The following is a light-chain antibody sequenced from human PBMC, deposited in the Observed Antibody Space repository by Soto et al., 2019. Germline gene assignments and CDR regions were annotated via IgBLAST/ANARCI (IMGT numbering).Light chain of an antibody. CDR2: GAS. CDR3: QHYGSSPSIT. CDR1: QSVSSTY. Sequence: DIVLTHSPGTLSLSPLEIATLSFRAIQSVSSTYLAWYQQKPGQAPRLLIYGASSRAAGIPDRFDGSGSGADFTLTISRLEPGDFAVYYCQHYGSSPSITFGQGTRLEIK. V-gene: IGKV3-20*01. J-gene: IGKJ5*01.